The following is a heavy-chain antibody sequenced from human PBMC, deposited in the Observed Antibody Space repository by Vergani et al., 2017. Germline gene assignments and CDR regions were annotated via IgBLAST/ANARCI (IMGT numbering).Heavy chain of an antibody. Sequence: EVQLLESGGGLVQPGGSLRLSCAASGFTFSSYAMSWVRQVPGKGLEWVSGISGSGGKTYYANSVKGRFTISRDNSKNTVYLQINSLRAEDTAFYYCADLYGDDGFSPFWGQGTLVTVSS. D-gene: IGHD2-21*01. CDR1: GFTFSSYA. J-gene: IGHJ4*02. CDR2: ISGSGGKT. V-gene: IGHV3-23*01. CDR3: ADLYGDDGFSPF.